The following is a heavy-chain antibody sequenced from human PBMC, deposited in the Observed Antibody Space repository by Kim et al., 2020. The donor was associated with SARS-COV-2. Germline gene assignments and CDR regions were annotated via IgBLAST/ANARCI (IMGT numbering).Heavy chain of an antibody. J-gene: IGHJ4*02. CDR2: IYYSGPT. D-gene: IGHD1-1*01. V-gene: IGHV4-30-4*01. CDR1: GGSISSGDYY. Sequence: SETLSLTCTVSGGSISSGDYYWNWIRQPPGKGLEWIGYIYYSGPTYYTPSLESRLIMSVETYRNQFSLKLSSVTAADRAVYYCAALGRTGTNFDFWGLGTLVTVSS. CDR3: AALGRTGTNFDF.